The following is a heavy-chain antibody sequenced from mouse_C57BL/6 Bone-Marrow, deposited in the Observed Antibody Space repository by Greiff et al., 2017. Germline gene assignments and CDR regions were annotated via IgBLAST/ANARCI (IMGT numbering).Heavy chain of an antibody. CDR1: GYAFTNYL. Sequence: VKLQQSGAELVRPGTSVKVSCTASGYAFTNYLIEWVKQRPGQGLEWIGVINPGSGGTNYNEKFKGKATLTADKSSSTAYMQLSSLTSEDSAVYFCAREGELGWYFDVWGTGTTVTVSS. CDR2: INPGSGGT. J-gene: IGHJ1*03. D-gene: IGHD4-1*01. CDR3: AREGELGWYFDV. V-gene: IGHV1-54*01.